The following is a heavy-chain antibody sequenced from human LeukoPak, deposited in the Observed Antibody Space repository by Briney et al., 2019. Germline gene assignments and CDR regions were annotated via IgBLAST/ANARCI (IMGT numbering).Heavy chain of an antibody. CDR3: ASKPGIAAGGDY. CDR1: GGSISSYY. J-gene: IGHJ4*02. D-gene: IGHD6-13*01. Sequence: PSETLSLTCTVSGGSISSYYWSWIRQPAGQGLVWIGRIYTSGSTNYNPSLKSRVTMSVDTSKNQYSLKLSSVTAADTAVYYCASKPGIAAGGDYWGQGTLVTVSS. V-gene: IGHV4-4*07. CDR2: IYTSGST.